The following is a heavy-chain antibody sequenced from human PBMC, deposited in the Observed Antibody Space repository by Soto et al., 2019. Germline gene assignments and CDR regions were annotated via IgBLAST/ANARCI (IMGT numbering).Heavy chain of an antibody. CDR3: ARGNYYYDSEGLDV. V-gene: IGHV3-74*03. CDR2: IDTDERSI. CDR1: GFTFTGYW. D-gene: IGHD3-22*01. J-gene: IGHJ6*02. Sequence: EVQLEESGGALVQPGGSLRLSCVGSGFTFTGYWMHWVRQAPGTGLVWVSRIDTDERSIAYADSVKGRFTISRDNAKNTVYLQMNSLRAEDTAVYYCARGNYYYDSEGLDVWGQGTTVTVSS.